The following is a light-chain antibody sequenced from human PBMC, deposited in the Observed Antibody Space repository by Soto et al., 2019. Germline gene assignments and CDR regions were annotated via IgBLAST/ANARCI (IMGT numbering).Light chain of an antibody. CDR2: GAS. CDR3: QQYNNWPQT. CDR1: QTVTTN. Sequence: IVMTQSPATLSVSPGERATLSCRASQTVTTNLAWYQQKPGQAPRPLIYGASTRATGLPARLSGSGSGAEFTLTISSLQSEDFAVYCCQQYNNWPQTLGQGTKVDSK. J-gene: IGKJ1*01. V-gene: IGKV3-15*01.